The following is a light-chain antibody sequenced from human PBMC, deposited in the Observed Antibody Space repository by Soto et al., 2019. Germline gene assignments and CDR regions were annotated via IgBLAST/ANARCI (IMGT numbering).Light chain of an antibody. V-gene: IGKV1-5*01. J-gene: IGKJ1*01. CDR3: QQYNSFST. Sequence: DIQMTQSPSTVSASVGDRVTITCRASQSISSWLAWYQQKPGKAPKLLIFDASSLESGVSSRFTGSRSGTDFTLTISGLRPDDFATYYCQQYNSFSTFGRGTKVEIK. CDR1: QSISSW. CDR2: DAS.